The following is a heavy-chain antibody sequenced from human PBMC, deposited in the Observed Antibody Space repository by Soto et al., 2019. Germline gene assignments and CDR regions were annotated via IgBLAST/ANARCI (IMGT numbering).Heavy chain of an antibody. D-gene: IGHD1-20*01. CDR3: ASATLNWNHRTLDY. CDR2: INPSGGST. CDR1: GYTCTSYY. V-gene: IGHV1-46*01. J-gene: IGHJ4*02. Sequence: GASVKVSCKASGYTCTSYYMHWVRQAPGQGLEWMGIINPSGGSTSYAQKFQGRVTMTRDTSTSTVYMELCSLRSEDTAVYYCASATLNWNHRTLDYWGQRTLVTVSS.